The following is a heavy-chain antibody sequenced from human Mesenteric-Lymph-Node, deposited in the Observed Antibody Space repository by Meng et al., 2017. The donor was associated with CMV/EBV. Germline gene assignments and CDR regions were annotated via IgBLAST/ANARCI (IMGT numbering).Heavy chain of an antibody. J-gene: IGHJ5*02. CDR2: IHYSGNT. V-gene: IGHV4-39*07. Sequence: SETLSLTCTVSGGSVSTSTYYWGWIRQPPGKGLEWIGTIHYSGNTYYRPSLKSRVTLSVETSKNQFSLRLTSVTAADTALYYCARDSSDPPGDWSGYTRNWFDPWGQGILVTVSS. D-gene: IGHD5-12*01. CDR3: ARDSSDPPGDWSGYTRNWFDP. CDR1: GGSVSTSTYY.